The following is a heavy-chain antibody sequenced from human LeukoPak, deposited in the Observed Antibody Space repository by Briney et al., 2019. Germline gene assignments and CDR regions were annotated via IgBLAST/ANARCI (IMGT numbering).Heavy chain of an antibody. V-gene: IGHV5-10-1*01. CDR2: IDPSDSYT. D-gene: IGHD6-19*01. Sequence: GESLKISCKGFGYIFTTSWIGWVRQMPGKGLEWMGRIDPSDSYTNYSPSFQGHVTISADKSISTAYLQWSSLKASDTAMYYCASGQWLGDYWGQGTLVTVSS. CDR1: GYIFTTSW. CDR3: ASGQWLGDY. J-gene: IGHJ4*02.